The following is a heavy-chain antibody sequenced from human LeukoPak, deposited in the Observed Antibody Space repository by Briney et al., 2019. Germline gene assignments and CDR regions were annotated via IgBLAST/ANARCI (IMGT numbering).Heavy chain of an antibody. V-gene: IGHV4-59*01. J-gene: IGHJ4*02. CDR1: GGSISSYY. CDR3: ARLRPRGMGFDY. D-gene: IGHD4-17*01. CDR2: IYYSGST. Sequence: KPSETLSLTCSVSGGSISSYYWSWIRQPPGKGLEWIGYIYYSGSTNYNPSLKSRVTISVDTSKNQFSLKLSSVTAADTAVYYCARLRPRGMGFDYWGQGTLVTVSS.